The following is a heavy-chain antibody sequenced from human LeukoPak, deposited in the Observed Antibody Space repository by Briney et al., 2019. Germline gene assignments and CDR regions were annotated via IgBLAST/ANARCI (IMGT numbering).Heavy chain of an antibody. V-gene: IGHV3-30*02. CDR1: GFSFSSYG. J-gene: IGHJ4*02. CDR2: IRYDGSNK. CDR3: AKPHFDD. Sequence: GGSLRLSCAASGFSFSSYGMHWVRRAPGKGLEWVAFIRYDGSNKYYADSVKGRFTISRDNSKNTLYLQMNSLRAGDTAVYYCAKPHFDDWGQGTLVTVSS.